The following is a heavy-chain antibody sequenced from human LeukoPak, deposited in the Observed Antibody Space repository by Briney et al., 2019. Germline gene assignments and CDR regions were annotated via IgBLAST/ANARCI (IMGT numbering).Heavy chain of an antibody. Sequence: PGGSLRLSCAASGFTFSSYAMTWVRQAPGKGLEWVSSISNSGVSTYHADSVKGRFIISRDNSKNTLYLQMNSLRAEDTAVYYCAVNWNVDHWGQGTLVTVSS. J-gene: IGHJ4*02. V-gene: IGHV3-23*01. CDR1: GFTFSSYA. CDR2: ISNSGVST. CDR3: AVNWNVDH. D-gene: IGHD1-1*01.